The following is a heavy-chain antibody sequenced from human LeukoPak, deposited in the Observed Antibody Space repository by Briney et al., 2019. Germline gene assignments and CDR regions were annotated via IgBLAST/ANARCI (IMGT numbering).Heavy chain of an antibody. CDR3: ARGPFPPFSSGWYSRKPMDV. Sequence: PSETLSLTCTVSGGSISTYYWSWIRQPPGKGLEWIGYIYYSGSTNYNPSLKSRVTISVDTSKNQFSLKLSSVTAADTAVYYCARGPFPPFSSGWYSRKPMDVWGQGTTVTVSS. V-gene: IGHV4-59*12. CDR1: GGSISTYY. J-gene: IGHJ6*02. D-gene: IGHD6-19*01. CDR2: IYYSGST.